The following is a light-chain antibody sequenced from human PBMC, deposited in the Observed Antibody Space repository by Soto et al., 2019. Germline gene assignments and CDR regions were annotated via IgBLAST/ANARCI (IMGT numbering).Light chain of an antibody. V-gene: IGLV2-14*01. CDR2: EVS. CDR1: SRDIGTYNY. Sequence: QSALTQPASVSGSPGQSITISCTGTSRDIGTYNYVSWYQQHPGKAPKLMIYEVSYRPSGVSNRFSGSKSGNTASLTISGLQAEDEADYYCSSFTSSITLVFGGGTKLTVL. J-gene: IGLJ2*01. CDR3: SSFTSSITLV.